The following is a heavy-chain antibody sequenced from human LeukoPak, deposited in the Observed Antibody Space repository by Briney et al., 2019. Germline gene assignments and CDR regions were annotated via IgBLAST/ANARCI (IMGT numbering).Heavy chain of an antibody. Sequence: PSETLSLTCTVSGGSISSGGSYWTWIRQHPGKDLEWIGYIHHSGTTYYNPSLKNRITISVDTSKNHFSLKLSSVTASDTAVYYCARDYYDTRRVYDIWGQGTMVTVSS. V-gene: IGHV4-31*03. CDR1: GGSISSGGSY. J-gene: IGHJ3*02. D-gene: IGHD3-22*01. CDR3: ARDYYDTRRVYDI. CDR2: IHHSGTT.